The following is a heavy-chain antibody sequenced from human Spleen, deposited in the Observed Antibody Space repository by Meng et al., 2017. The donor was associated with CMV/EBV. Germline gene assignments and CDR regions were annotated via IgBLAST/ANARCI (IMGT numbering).Heavy chain of an antibody. CDR2: ITSSGSTI. CDR1: GFTFSSYW. CDR3: ARGSYYYYGMDV. V-gene: IGHV3-11*04. J-gene: IGHJ6*02. Sequence: GESLKISCAASGFTFSSYWMSWIRQAPGKGLEWISYITSSGSTIYYADSVKGRFTISRDNAKNSLYLQMNGLRAEDTAVYYCARGSYYYYGMDVWGRGTTVTVSS.